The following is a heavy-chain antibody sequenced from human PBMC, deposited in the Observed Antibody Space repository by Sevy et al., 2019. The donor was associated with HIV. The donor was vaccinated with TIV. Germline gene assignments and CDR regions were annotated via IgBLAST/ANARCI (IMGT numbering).Heavy chain of an antibody. CDR3: AKYDYGDYVRWFDP. J-gene: IGHJ5*02. D-gene: IGHD4-17*01. V-gene: IGHV1-69*13. CDR2: LTPSFGAA. Sequence: ASVKVSCKASGGTFSSYGISWVRQAPGQGLEWMGGLTPSFGAANYRRNFQGRVTITADESTSTVYMELSSLRSEGTAVYYCAKYDYGDYVRWFDPWGQGTLVTVSS. CDR1: GGTFSSYG.